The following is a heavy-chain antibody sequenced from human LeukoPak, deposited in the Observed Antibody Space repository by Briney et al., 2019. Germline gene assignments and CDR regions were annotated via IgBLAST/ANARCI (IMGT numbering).Heavy chain of an antibody. CDR1: GGSISSGSYC. J-gene: IGHJ5*02. CDR2: IYTSGST. V-gene: IGHV4-61*02. CDR3: ARDGVVPAARGIDP. D-gene: IGHD2-2*01. Sequence: PSETLSLTCTVSGGSISSGSYCWSWIRQPAGKGLEWIGRIYTSGSTNYNPSLKSRVTISVDTSKNQFSLKLSSVTAADTAVYYCARDGVVPAARGIDPWGQGTLVTVSS.